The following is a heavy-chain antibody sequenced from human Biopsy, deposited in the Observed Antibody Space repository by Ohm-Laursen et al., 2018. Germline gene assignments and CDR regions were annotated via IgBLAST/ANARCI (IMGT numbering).Heavy chain of an antibody. CDR2: FAPENGKT. CDR1: TGTFDSYG. CDR3: AADINVWNVNY. D-gene: IGHD1-1*01. J-gene: IGHJ4*02. Sequence: SSVKVSCKTSTGTFDSYGVTWVRQAPGRGLEWMGGFAPENGKTIYAQKFQGRITMTEDTSTDTAYMELSSLRSEDTAVYYCAADINVWNVNYWGQGTQVTVSS. V-gene: IGHV1-24*01.